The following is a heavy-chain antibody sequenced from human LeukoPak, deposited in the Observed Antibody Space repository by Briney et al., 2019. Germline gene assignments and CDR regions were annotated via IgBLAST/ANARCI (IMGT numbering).Heavy chain of an antibody. CDR1: GGSISTYY. CDR3: AREGGPYRPLDY. J-gene: IGHJ4*02. CDR2: VYYSGST. V-gene: IGHV4-59*01. Sequence: PSETLSLTCTVSGGSISTYYWSWVRQPPGKGLEWIGYVYYSGSTNYNPSLKSRVTISVDPSKNQFSLKLSSVTAADTAVYYCAREGGPYRPLDYSGEGTLVTVSS.